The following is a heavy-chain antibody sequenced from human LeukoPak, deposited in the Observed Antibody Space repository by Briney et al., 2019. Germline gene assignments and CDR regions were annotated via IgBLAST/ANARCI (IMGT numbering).Heavy chain of an antibody. CDR3: ARSDYDSSGYDA. CDR1: GFTFSSYA. Sequence: GGSLRLSCAASGFTFSSYAMPWVLQAPGKGLDWVAVISYDGSNKYYAASVKGRFTISRDNSKNPLYLQMNSLRAEDTAVYYCARSDYDSSGYDAWGQGTLVTVSS. CDR2: ISYDGSNK. V-gene: IGHV3-30-3*01. J-gene: IGHJ5*02. D-gene: IGHD3-22*01.